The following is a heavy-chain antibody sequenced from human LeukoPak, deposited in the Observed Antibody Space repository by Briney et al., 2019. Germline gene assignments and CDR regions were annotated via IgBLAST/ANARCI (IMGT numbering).Heavy chain of an antibody. CDR3: ARDSSRGVAVLY. Sequence: SETLSLTCTVSGYSISSGYYWRWIRQPPGKGLEWTGSIYHSGSTYYNPSLKSRVTISVDTSKNQFSLKLSSVTAADTAVYYCARDSSRGVAVLYWGQGTLVTVSS. D-gene: IGHD6-19*01. CDR2: IYHSGST. J-gene: IGHJ4*02. V-gene: IGHV4-38-2*02. CDR1: GYSISSGYY.